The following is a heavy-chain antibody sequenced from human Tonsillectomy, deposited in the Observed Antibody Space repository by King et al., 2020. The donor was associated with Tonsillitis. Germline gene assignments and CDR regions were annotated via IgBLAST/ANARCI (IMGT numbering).Heavy chain of an antibody. CDR3: AREMKTLDYGDYLDYFDY. V-gene: IGHV4-59*01. D-gene: IGHD4-17*01. CDR2: IYYSGST. CDR1: GDSLNSYY. Sequence: QLQLQESGPGLVKPSETLSLTCTVSGDSLNSYYWSWIRQPPGKGLEWIGYIYYSGSTNYSPSLTSRVTISVDTSKNQFSLKLSSVTAADTAVYYCAREMKTLDYGDYLDYFDYWGQGIPVTVSS. J-gene: IGHJ4*02.